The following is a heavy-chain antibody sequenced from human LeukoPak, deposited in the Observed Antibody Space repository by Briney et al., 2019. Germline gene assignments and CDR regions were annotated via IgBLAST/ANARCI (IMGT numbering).Heavy chain of an antibody. CDR1: GFTCSDYS. D-gene: IGHD6-19*01. V-gene: IGHV3-11*01. CDR3: ARDRRSGPRTDY. J-gene: IGHJ4*02. Sequence: PGGSLRLSCAASGFTCSDYSMTWIRQAPGKGLEWVSYITGSGTTIYYADSVKGRFTISRDNAKNSVYLQMNSLRAEDTAVYYCARDRRSGPRTDYWGQGTLVTVSS. CDR2: ITGSGTTI.